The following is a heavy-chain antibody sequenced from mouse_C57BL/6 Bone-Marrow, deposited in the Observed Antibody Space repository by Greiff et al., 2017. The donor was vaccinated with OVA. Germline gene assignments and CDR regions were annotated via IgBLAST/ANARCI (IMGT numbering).Heavy chain of an antibody. CDR3: ARWGDDGYYYAMDY. V-gene: IGHV2-2*01. D-gene: IGHD2-3*01. J-gene: IGHJ4*01. Sequence: QVQLKESGPGLVQPSQSLSITCTVSGFSLTSYGVHWVRQSPGKGLEWLGVIWSGGSTDYNAAFISRLSISKDNSKSQVFFKMNSLQADDTAIYYCARWGDDGYYYAMDYWGQGTSVTVSS. CDR1: GFSLTSYG. CDR2: IWSGGST.